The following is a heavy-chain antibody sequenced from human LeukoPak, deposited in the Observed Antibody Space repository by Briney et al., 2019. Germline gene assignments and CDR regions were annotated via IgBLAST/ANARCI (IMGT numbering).Heavy chain of an antibody. J-gene: IGHJ4*02. CDR3: AKADSSDWYNLDF. D-gene: IGHD6-19*01. CDR2: ISSSGTYM. V-gene: IGHV3-21*01. CDR1: GFTFSSYS. Sequence: GGSLRLSCAASGFTFSSYSMIWVRQAPGEGLEWVSSISSSGTYMHYVDSVKGRFTISRDTSKNTLYLQMNSLRTEDTAMYYCAKADSSDWYNLDFWGQGTLVTVST.